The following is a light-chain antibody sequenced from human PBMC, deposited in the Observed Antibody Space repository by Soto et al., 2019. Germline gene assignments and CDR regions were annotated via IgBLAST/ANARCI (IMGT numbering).Light chain of an antibody. CDR3: LQANEFPRS. CDR1: EDISRW. CDR2: GAT. V-gene: IGKV1D-12*01. Sequence: QMTQSPSFVSASIGDGVSITCRASEDISRWLGWYQQKPGRAPSLLIFGATSLRSGVPSRFSATESGTLFTLTITNVQPDDFATYFCLQANEFPRSFGQGT. J-gene: IGKJ2*01.